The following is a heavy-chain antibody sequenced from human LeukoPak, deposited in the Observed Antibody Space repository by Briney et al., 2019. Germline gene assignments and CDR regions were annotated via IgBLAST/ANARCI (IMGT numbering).Heavy chain of an antibody. CDR2: INHSGST. Sequence: KPSETLSLTCTVSGGSISSYYWSWIRQPPGKGLEWIGEINHSGSTNYNPSLKSRVTISVDTSKNQFSLKLSSVTAADTAVYYCARGRGYSYYWGQGTLVTVSS. CDR3: ARGRGYSYY. CDR1: GGSISSYY. J-gene: IGHJ4*02. D-gene: IGHD5-18*01. V-gene: IGHV4-34*01.